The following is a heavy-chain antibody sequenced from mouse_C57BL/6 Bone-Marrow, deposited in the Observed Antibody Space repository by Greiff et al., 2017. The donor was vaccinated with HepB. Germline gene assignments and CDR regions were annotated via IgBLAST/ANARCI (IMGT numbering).Heavy chain of an antibody. CDR2: IYPGSGST. CDR3: AGSSYGYYAMDY. CDR1: GYTFTSYW. Sequence: QVQLQQPGAELVKPGASVKMSCKASGYTFTSYWITWVKQRPGQGLEWIGDIYPGSGSTNYNEKFKSKATLTVDTSSSTASMQLSSLTSEDSAVYYCAGSSYGYYAMDYWGQGTSVTVSS. D-gene: IGHD1-1*01. J-gene: IGHJ4*01. V-gene: IGHV1-55*01.